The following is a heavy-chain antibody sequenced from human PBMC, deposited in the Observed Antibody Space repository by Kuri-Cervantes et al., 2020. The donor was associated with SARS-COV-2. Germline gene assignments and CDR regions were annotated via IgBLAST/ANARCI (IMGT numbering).Heavy chain of an antibody. J-gene: IGHJ4*02. Sequence: GASLKISCAASGFTFSGHWIHWVRQAPGKGLVWVSRINPDGSYTNNADSVKGRFTLSRDNAKNMLSLQMNSLRAEDTAVYYCVRDGDHWNFDYWGQGTLVTVSS. CDR1: GFTFSGHW. CDR3: VRDGDHWNFDY. CDR2: INPDGSYT. V-gene: IGHV3-74*01. D-gene: IGHD1-1*01.